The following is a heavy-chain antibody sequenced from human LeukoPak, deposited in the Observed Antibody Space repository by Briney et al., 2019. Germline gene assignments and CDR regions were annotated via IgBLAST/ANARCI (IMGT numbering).Heavy chain of an antibody. CDR1: GGSISSYY. CDR3: ARDAGQVGLLEWYWFDP. Sequence: SETLSLTCTVSGGSISSYYWSWIRQPAGKGLEWIGRIYTSGSTNYNPSLKSRVTMSVDTSKNQFSLKLSSVTAADTAVYYCARDAGQVGLLEWYWFDPWGQGTLVTVSS. D-gene: IGHD3-3*01. J-gene: IGHJ5*02. CDR2: IYTSGST. V-gene: IGHV4-4*07.